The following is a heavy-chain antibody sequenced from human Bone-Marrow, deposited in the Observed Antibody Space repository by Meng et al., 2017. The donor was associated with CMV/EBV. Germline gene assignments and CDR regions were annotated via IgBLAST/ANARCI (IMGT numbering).Heavy chain of an antibody. CDR3: ARGRIAAAVPDAFDI. V-gene: IGHV1-2*02. Sequence: ASVKVSCKASRYTFTDYYIHWVRQAPGQGLEWMGWINPNSGGTNYAQKFQGRVTMTRDTSISTAYMELSRLRSDDTAVYYCARGRIAAAVPDAFDIWGQGTMVTVSS. D-gene: IGHD6-13*01. CDR2: INPNSGGT. J-gene: IGHJ3*02. CDR1: RYTFTDYY.